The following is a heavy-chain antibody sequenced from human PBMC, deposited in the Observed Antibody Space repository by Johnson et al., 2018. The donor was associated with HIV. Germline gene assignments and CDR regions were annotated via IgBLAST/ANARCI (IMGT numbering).Heavy chain of an antibody. D-gene: IGHD6-13*01. CDR2: ISYDGVNK. CDR3: ATYSSSWYKGGYAFDI. V-gene: IGHV3-30*04. Sequence: QVQLVESGGGVVQPGRSLTIYCAVSAFTFRNYAMHWVRRAPGKGLQWVTVISYDGVNKYYGESVRGRFTISRDNAKNSMYLQMNSLRAEDTAVYYCATYSSSWYKGGYAFDIWCQGTMVTVSS. J-gene: IGHJ3*02. CDR1: AFTFRNYA.